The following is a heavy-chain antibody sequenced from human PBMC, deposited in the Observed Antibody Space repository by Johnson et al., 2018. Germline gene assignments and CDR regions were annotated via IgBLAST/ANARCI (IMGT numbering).Heavy chain of an antibody. CDR1: EFTLSSYW. D-gene: IGHD2-2*01. Sequence: VQLVESEGGVVQPGRSLRLSCAASEFTLSSYWMSWVRQAPGKGLEWVASIKQDGSAKYSVDSVKGRFTISRDNAKNSLYLQMNSLRAEDTAGYYFARLRYCSSTSCYPRGGYFQHWGQGTLVTGSS. CDR2: IKQDGSAK. V-gene: IGHV3-7*01. CDR3: ARLRYCSSTSCYPRGGYFQH. J-gene: IGHJ1*01.